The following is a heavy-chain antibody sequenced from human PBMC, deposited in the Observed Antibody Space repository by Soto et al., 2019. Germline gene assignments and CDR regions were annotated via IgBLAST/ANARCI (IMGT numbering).Heavy chain of an antibody. CDR1: GGTFSSYA. D-gene: IGHD3-22*01. J-gene: IGHJ4*02. CDR2: IIPIFGTA. CDR3: ASCNYYDSSGYLLLPSD. V-gene: IGHV1-69*13. Sequence: ASVKVSCKASGGTFSSYAISWVRQAPGQGLEWMGGIIPIFGTANYAQKFQGRVTITADESTSTAYMELSSLRSEDTAVYYCASCNYYDSSGYLLLPSDWGQGTLVTVSS.